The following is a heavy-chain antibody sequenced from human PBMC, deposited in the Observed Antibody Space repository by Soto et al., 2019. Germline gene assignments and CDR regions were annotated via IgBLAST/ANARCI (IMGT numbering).Heavy chain of an antibody. CDR2: IGTAGDT. Sequence: EVQLVESGGGLVQPRGSLRLSCAASGFTFSSYDMHWVRQATGKGLEWVSAIGTAGDTYYPGSVKGRFTISRENAKNSLYLQMNSLRAGDTAVYYCAARGYCSGGSCVPNYYYYMDVWGKGTTVTVSS. CDR3: AARGYCSGGSCVPNYYYYMDV. J-gene: IGHJ6*03. D-gene: IGHD2-15*01. CDR1: GFTFSSYD. V-gene: IGHV3-13*01.